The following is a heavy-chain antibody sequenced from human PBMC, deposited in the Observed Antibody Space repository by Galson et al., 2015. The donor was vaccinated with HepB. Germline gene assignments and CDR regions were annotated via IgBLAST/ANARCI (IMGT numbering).Heavy chain of an antibody. Sequence: SVKVSCKASGYTFTSYYMHWVRQAPGQGLEWMGIINPSGGSTSYAQKFQGRVTMTRDTSTSTVYMELSSLRSKDTAVYYCAREAGEACSGGSCYHDAFDIWGQGTMVTVSS. D-gene: IGHD2-15*01. CDR3: AREAGEACSGGSCYHDAFDI. CDR2: INPSGGST. J-gene: IGHJ3*02. V-gene: IGHV1-46*01. CDR1: GYTFTSYY.